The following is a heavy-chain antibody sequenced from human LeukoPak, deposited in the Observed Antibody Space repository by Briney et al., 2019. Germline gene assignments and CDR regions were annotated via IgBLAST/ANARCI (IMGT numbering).Heavy chain of an antibody. CDR3: ARSFDSSGLVDY. D-gene: IGHD3-22*01. Sequence: PWETLSLTCTVSGGSISSSSYYWGWIRQPPGKGLEWIGSIYYSWSTYYNPSLKSRVTISVATSKNQFSLKLSSVTAADTAVYYCARSFDSSGLVDYWGQGTLVTV. CDR1: GGSISSSSYY. CDR2: IYYSWST. V-gene: IGHV4-39*01. J-gene: IGHJ4*02.